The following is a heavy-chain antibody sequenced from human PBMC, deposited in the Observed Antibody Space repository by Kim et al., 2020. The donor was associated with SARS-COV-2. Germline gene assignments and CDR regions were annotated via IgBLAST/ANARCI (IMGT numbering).Heavy chain of an antibody. D-gene: IGHD6-13*01. CDR3: ARVGYSSSWYDY. V-gene: IGHV1-18*01. Sequence: NYAQKLQGRVTMTTDASTSTAYMELRSLRSDDTAVYYCARVGYSSSWYDYWGQGTLVTVSS. J-gene: IGHJ4*02.